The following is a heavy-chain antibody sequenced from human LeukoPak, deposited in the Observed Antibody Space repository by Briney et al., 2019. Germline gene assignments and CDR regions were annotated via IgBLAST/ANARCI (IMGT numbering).Heavy chain of an antibody. CDR3: AKSDCSSASCYTIDY. Sequence: KPGGSLRLSCAASGFTFTTYVMSWVRQAPGKGLEWVSSIRTSTGSTFYADSVKGRFTVSSDTSKNTLYLQMSSLRAEDAAVYYCAKSDCSSASCYTIDYWGQGILVTVSS. CDR1: GFTFTTYV. CDR2: IRTSTGST. V-gene: IGHV3-23*01. D-gene: IGHD2-2*02. J-gene: IGHJ4*02.